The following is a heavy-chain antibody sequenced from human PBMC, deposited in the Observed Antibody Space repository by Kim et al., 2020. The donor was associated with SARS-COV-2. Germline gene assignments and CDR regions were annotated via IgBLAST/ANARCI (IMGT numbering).Heavy chain of an antibody. CDR2: INTMSGAT. CDR1: GGTFSRTA. CDR3: ARVEILGLPAAVLPPNWYF. V-gene: IGHV1-69*13. Sequence: SVKVSCKASGGTFSRTAINWVRQAPGQGLEWMGAINTMSGATNYADKFRGRVSMTADSSRSTAYMDFSSLTSDDTAVYHCARVEILGLPAAVLPPNWYF. J-gene: IGHJ2*01. D-gene: IGHD2-2*01.